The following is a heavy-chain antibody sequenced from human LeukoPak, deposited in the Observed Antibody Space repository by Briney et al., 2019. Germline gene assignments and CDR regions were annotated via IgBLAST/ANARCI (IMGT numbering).Heavy chain of an antibody. CDR1: GFTFSTYA. V-gene: IGHV3-23*01. CDR2: ISGGVLST. CDR3: AKHLGYSTSSGIDY. J-gene: IGHJ4*02. D-gene: IGHD6-6*01. Sequence: GGSLRLSCAASGFTFSTYAMSRVRQAPGKGLEWVSTISGGVLSTYYADSVKGRFTISRDNSKNTLYLQMNSLRADDTAVYYCAKHLGYSTSSGIDYWGQGTLVTVSS.